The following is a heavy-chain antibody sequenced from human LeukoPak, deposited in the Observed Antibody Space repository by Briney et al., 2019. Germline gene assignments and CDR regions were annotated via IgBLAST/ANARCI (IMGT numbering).Heavy chain of an antibody. Sequence: VASVKVSCKASGYTFTSYDINWVRQATGQGLEWMGWMNPNSGNTGYAQEFQGRVTMTRNTSISTAYMELSSLRSEDTAVYYCARVRISRSRYNWNYVWFDPWGQGTLVTVSS. CDR3: ARVRISRSRYNWNYVWFDP. J-gene: IGHJ5*02. CDR2: MNPNSGNT. V-gene: IGHV1-8*01. D-gene: IGHD1-7*01. CDR1: GYTFTSYD.